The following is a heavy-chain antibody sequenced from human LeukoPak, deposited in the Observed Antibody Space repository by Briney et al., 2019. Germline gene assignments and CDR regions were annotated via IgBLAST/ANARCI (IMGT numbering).Heavy chain of an antibody. CDR2: ISWNSGSI. CDR3: AKCTMVRGVMNY. D-gene: IGHD3-10*01. V-gene: IGHV3-9*01. CDR1: GFTFDDYA. Sequence: GRSLRLSCAASGFTFDDYAMHWVRQAPGKGLEWVSGISWNSGSIGYADSVKGRFTISRDNSKNTLYLQMNSLRAEDTAVYYCAKCTMVRGVMNYWGQGTLVTVSS. J-gene: IGHJ4*02.